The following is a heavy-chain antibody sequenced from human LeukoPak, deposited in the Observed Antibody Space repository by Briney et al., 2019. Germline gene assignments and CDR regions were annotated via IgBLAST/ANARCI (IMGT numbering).Heavy chain of an antibody. CDR2: FYYTGSA. D-gene: IGHD2-15*01. V-gene: IGHV4-59*01. CDR1: GGSISSYY. J-gene: IGHJ5*02. Sequence: SETLSLTCTVSGGSISSYYWSWIRQPPGKGLEWIGLFYYTGSANYNPSLKSRVTISGDTSKNQFSLKLTSVTAADTAVYYCARAEEGYCSGGSCYNWFDPWGQGTLVTVSS. CDR3: ARAEEGYCSGGSCYNWFDP.